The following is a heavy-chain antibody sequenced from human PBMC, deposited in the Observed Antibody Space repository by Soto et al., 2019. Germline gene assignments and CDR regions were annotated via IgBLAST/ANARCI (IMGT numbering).Heavy chain of an antibody. V-gene: IGHV4-39*01. Sequence: RSETLSLTSPLPGVSISSRKYYSGCFPEPPGKGLEWIGSIYYSGSTYYNPSLKSRVTISVDTSKNQFSLKLSSVTAADTAVYYCARNSVYWGQGTLVTVSS. CDR2: IYYSGST. CDR1: GVSISSRKYY. J-gene: IGHJ4*02. CDR3: ARNSVY.